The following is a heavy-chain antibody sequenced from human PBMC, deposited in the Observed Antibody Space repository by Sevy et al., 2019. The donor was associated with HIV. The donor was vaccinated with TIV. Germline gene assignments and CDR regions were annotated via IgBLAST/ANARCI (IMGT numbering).Heavy chain of an antibody. CDR3: AREIKPSGSLGKDAFDI. J-gene: IGHJ3*02. CDR2: INTDGSST. D-gene: IGHD1-26*01. Sequence: GGSLRLSCAASGFTLSTYWMHWVRQPPGKGLVWVSRINTDGSSTSYADSVKGRFTISRDNAKNTLFLQMNSLSAEDTAVYYCAREIKPSGSLGKDAFDIWGQGTMVTVSS. CDR1: GFTLSTYW. V-gene: IGHV3-74*01.